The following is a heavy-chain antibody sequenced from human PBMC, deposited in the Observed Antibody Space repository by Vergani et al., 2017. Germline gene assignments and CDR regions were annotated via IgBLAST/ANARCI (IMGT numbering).Heavy chain of an antibody. Sequence: QVQLVESGGGVVQPGRSLRLSCAASGFTFSSYGMHWVRQAPGKGLEWVAVISYDGSNKYYADSVKGRFTISRDNSKNTLYLQMNSLRAEDTAVYYCAKPLYDSSGAGGYFDYWGQGTLVTVSS. CDR2: ISYDGSNK. CDR1: GFTFSSYG. V-gene: IGHV3-30*18. J-gene: IGHJ4*02. D-gene: IGHD3-22*01. CDR3: AKPLYDSSGAGGYFDY.